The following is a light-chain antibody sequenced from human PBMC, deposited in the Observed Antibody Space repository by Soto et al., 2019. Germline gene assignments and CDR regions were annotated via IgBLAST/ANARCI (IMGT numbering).Light chain of an antibody. Sequence: QSALTQPASVSGSPGQLVTISCTGPRSDIGDSNFISWYQHSPGKAPRLLIYEVNNRPSGVSRRFSGSKAGNTASLTISGLLDDDEADYFCASFRSGTTLVFGSGTKVTVL. CDR2: EVN. CDR1: RSDIGDSNF. J-gene: IGLJ1*01. V-gene: IGLV2-14*01. CDR3: ASFRSGTTLV.